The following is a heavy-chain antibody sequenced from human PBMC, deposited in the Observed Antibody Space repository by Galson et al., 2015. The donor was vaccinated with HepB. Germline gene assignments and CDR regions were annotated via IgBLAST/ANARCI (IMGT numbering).Heavy chain of an antibody. V-gene: IGHV3-7*01. CDR1: GFPFNTYW. D-gene: IGHD6-19*01. J-gene: IGHJ4*02. CDR3: ATRGQAMAD. Sequence: SLRLSCAASGFPFNTYWMTWVRQAPGKGLEWVANTNEDGSDKNYVDSVKGRFIISRDNAKRALYLQMNSLRADDTAVYYCATRGQAMADWGQGTLVTVSS. CDR2: TNEDGSDK.